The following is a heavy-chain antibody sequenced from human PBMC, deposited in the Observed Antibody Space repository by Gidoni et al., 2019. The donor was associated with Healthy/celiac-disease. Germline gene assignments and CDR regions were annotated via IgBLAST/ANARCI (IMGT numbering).Heavy chain of an antibody. Sequence: QVQLVQSGAEVQKPGSSVTVSCKASGGTFTSYAISWVRQAPGQGLEWMGGIIPIFGTANYAQKFQGRVTITADESTSTAYMELSSLRSEDTAVYYCAREPGAAAGTWYFDLWGRGTLVTVSS. CDR3: AREPGAAAGTWYFDL. CDR2: IIPIFGTA. V-gene: IGHV1-69*01. CDR1: GGTFTSYA. D-gene: IGHD6-13*01. J-gene: IGHJ2*01.